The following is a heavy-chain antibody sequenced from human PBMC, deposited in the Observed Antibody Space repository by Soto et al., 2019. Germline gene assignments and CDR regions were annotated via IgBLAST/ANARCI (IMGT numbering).Heavy chain of an antibody. V-gene: IGHV3-53*01. J-gene: IGHJ6*02. CDR1: GFTASSNY. CDR3: ARDRIEAAGTPRFNYYYGMDV. Sequence: PAGSLRPSCAASGFTASSNYMSWVRQAPGKGLEWVSVIYSGGSTYYADSVKGRFTISRDNSKNTLYLQMNSLRAEDTAVYYCARDRIEAAGTPRFNYYYGMDVWGQGTTVTVSS. CDR2: IYSGGST. D-gene: IGHD6-13*01.